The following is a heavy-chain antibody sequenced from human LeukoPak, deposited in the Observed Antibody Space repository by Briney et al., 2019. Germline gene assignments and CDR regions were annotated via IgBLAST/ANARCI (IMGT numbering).Heavy chain of an antibody. CDR2: ISGSGGST. J-gene: IGHJ4*02. CDR3: ARDQNYIVVVPSGYFDY. Sequence: PGGSLRLSCAASGFTFSSYAMSWVRQAPGKGLEWVSAISGSGGSTYYADSVKGRFTISRDNSKNTLYLQMNSLRAEDTAVYYCARDQNYIVVVPSGYFDYWGQGTLVTVSS. D-gene: IGHD2-2*01. V-gene: IGHV3-23*01. CDR1: GFTFSSYA.